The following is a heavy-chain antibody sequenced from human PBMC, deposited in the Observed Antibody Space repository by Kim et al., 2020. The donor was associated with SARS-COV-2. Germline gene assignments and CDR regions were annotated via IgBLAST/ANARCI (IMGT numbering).Heavy chain of an antibody. V-gene: IGHV3-21*01. CDR3: ARGGWIQLWFLDY. CDR2: ISSSSSYI. J-gene: IGHJ4*02. Sequence: GGSLRLSCAASGFTFSSYSMNWVRQAPGKGLEWVSSISSSSSYIYYADSVKGRFTISRDNAKNSLYLQMNSLRAEDTAVYYCARGGWIQLWFLDYWGQGTLVTVSS. D-gene: IGHD5-18*01. CDR1: GFTFSSYS.